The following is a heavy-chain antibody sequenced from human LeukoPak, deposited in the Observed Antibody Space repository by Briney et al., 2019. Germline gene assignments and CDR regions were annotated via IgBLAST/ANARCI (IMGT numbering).Heavy chain of an antibody. CDR1: GGSISSDY. V-gene: IGHV4-59*01. D-gene: IGHD3-10*01. CDR2: IYHSGRT. CDR3: ARDQEEDEGVWFDP. J-gene: IGHJ5*02. Sequence: SVTLSLTCTVSGGSISSDYWNWIRQPPGKGLEWIGYIYHSGRTNYNPSLKSRVTISVDPSKAQFSLKLSSVTAADTAVYYCARDQEEDEGVWFDPWGQGTLVTVSS.